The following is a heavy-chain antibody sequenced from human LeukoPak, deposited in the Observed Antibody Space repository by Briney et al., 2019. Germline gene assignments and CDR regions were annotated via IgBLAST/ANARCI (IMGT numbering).Heavy chain of an antibody. CDR3: ARGGTGDLSY. J-gene: IGHJ4*02. D-gene: IGHD7-27*01. V-gene: IGHV4-39*07. Sequence: SETLSLTCTVSGGSISSSSYYWGWIRQPPGKGLEWIGEIYHSGSTNYNPSLKSRVTISVDKSKNQFSLRLSSVTAADTAVYYCARGGTGDLSYWGQGTLVTVSS. CDR2: IYHSGST. CDR1: GGSISSSSYY.